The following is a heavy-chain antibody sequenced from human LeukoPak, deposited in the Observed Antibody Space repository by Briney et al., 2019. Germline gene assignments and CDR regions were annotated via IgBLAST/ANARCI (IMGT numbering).Heavy chain of an antibody. CDR1: GYTFTSYG. V-gene: IGHV1-18*01. CDR2: ISAYNGNT. Sequence: ASVKVSCKASGYTFTSYGISWVRQAPGQGLEWMGWISAYNGNTDYAQKLQGRVTMTTDTSTSTAYMELRSLRSDDTAVYYCARGVPYDSWSGPHYSDYWGQGTLVTVSS. CDR3: ARGVPYDSWSGPHYSDY. J-gene: IGHJ4*02. D-gene: IGHD3-3*01.